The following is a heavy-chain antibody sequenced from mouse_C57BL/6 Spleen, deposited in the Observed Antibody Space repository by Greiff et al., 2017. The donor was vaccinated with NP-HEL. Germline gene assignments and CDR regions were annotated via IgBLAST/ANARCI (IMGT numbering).Heavy chain of an antibody. J-gene: IGHJ4*01. D-gene: IGHD2-3*01. V-gene: IGHV2-2*01. CDR1: GFSLTSYG. Sequence: QVQLKQSGPGLVQPSQSLSITCTVSGFSLTSYGVHWVRQSPGKGLEWLGVIWSGGSTDYNAAFISRLSISKDNSKSQVFFKMNSLQADDTAIYYCARPKIYDGYFSYAMDYWGQGTSVTVSS. CDR3: ARPKIYDGYFSYAMDY. CDR2: IWSGGST.